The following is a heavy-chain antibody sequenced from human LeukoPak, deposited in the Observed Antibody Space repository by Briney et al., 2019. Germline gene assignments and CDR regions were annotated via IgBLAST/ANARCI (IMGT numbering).Heavy chain of an antibody. CDR2: IKSKIHGGTI. D-gene: IGHD6-19*01. CDR3: AKRVKITVAAYYFDY. V-gene: IGHV3-15*01. Sequence: GGSLRLSCAASGFTFDEAWMTWVRQAPGKGLEWVGRIKSKIHGGTIDYAAPVKGRFTISRDDSENTVYLQMSSLRTEDTAVYYCAKRVKITVAAYYFDYWGQGTLVTVSS. J-gene: IGHJ4*02. CDR1: GFTFDEAW.